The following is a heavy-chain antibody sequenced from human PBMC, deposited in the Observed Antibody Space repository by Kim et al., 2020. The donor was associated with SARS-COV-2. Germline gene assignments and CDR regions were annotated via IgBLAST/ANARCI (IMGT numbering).Heavy chain of an antibody. CDR1: GGPFNTYA. CDR3: ARGEDSDAVPH. V-gene: IGHV1-69*13. D-gene: IGHD2-2*01. CDR2: IIPVFGAA. Sequence: SVKVSCKASGGPFNTYAISWVRQAPGQGLEWMGGIIPVFGAANYAEKFQGRVTITADESTSTAYMELSSLTFEDTAVYYCARGEDSDAVPHWGQGTLVT. J-gene: IGHJ1*01.